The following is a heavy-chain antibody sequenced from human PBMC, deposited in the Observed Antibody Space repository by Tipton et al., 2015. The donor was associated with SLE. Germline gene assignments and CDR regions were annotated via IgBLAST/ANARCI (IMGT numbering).Heavy chain of an antibody. CDR2: SNPSGST. CDR1: GGSIRSNY. V-gene: IGHV4-34*01. J-gene: IGHJ4*01. D-gene: IGHD3-10*01. CDR3: ARGAKERITLVRVRPYYFDY. Sequence: GLVKPSETLSLTCTVSGGSIRSNYWSWIRQPPGKGLEWIGESNPSGSTNYNPSLKSRVTISVDTSKNQLSLKLTSVTAADTSVYYCARGAKERITLVRVRPYYFDYWGQGSLVTVSS.